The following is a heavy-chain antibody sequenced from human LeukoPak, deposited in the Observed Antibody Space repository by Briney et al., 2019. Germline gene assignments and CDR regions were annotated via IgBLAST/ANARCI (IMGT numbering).Heavy chain of an antibody. D-gene: IGHD2-15*01. J-gene: IGHJ4*02. CDR1: GASSSFYY. V-gene: IGHV4-4*09. Sequence: PSETLSLTCTVSGASSSFYYWTWIRQPPGKGLEWIGNIHTSGSTDYNPSLKSRVTMSVDTSKNQFSLRLSSVTAADTAVYYCARPGQSSWWVYFNYWGQGTLVTVSS. CDR2: IHTSGST. CDR3: ARPGQSSWWVYFNY.